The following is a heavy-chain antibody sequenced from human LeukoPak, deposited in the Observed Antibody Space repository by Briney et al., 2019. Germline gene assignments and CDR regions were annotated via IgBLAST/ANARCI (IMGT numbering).Heavy chain of an antibody. J-gene: IGHJ4*02. CDR2: IYYSGST. CDR1: GGSFSGYY. CDR3: ARHDTPVRGKFDY. Sequence: SETLSLTCAVYGGSFSGYYWSWIRQPPGKGLEWIGYIYYSGSTNYNPSLKSRVTISVDTSKNQFSLKLSSVTAADTAVYYCARHDTPVRGKFDYWGQGTLVTVSS. V-gene: IGHV4-59*08. D-gene: IGHD3-10*01.